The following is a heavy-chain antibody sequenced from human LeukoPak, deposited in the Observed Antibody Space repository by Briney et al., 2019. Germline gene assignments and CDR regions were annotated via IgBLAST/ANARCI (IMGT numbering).Heavy chain of an antibody. V-gene: IGHV4-59*08. CDR1: GGSISSYY. CDR3: ACERYCSSTRCYTKRYIDP. J-gene: IGHJ5*02. Sequence: SETLSLTCTVSGGSISSYYWSWIRQPPGKGLEWIGYIYYSGSTNYNPSLKSRVTISVDTSKNQFSLKLSSVTAADTAVYFCACERYCSSTRCYTKRYIDPWGQGTLVTVSS. D-gene: IGHD2-2*01. CDR2: IYYSGST.